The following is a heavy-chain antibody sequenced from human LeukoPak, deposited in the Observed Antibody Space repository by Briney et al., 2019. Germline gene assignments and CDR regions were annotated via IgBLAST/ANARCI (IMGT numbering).Heavy chain of an antibody. CDR3: ARLLSSGRSDY. J-gene: IGHJ4*02. CDR1: GGSISSYY. CDR2: IYSDGST. D-gene: IGHD3-22*01. V-gene: IGHV4-59*01. Sequence: SETLSLTCTVSGGSISSYYWSWIRQPAGKGLEWLGYIYSDGSTNYNPSLKSRLTISVDTSKNQFSLKLSSVIAADTAVYYCARLLSSGRSDYWGQGTLVTVSS.